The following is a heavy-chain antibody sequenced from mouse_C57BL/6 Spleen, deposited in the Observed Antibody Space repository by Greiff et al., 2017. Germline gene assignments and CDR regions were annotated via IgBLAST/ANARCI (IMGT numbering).Heavy chain of an antibody. V-gene: IGHV1-26*01. D-gene: IGHD1-1*01. CDR3: ARNSYGSSLGY. Sequence: EVQLQQSGPELAKPGASVKISCKASGYTFTDYYMNWVKQSHGKSLEWIGDINPNNGGTSYNQKFKGKATLTVDKSSSTAYMELHSLTSEDSAVYYCARNSYGSSLGYWGQGTTLTVSS. CDR2: INPNNGGT. CDR1: GYTFTDYY. J-gene: IGHJ2*01.